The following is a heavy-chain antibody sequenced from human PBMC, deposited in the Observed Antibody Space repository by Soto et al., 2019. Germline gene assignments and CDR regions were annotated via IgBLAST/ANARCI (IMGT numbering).Heavy chain of an antibody. J-gene: IGHJ4*02. D-gene: IGHD3-16*01. V-gene: IGHV4-4*07. CDR3: ARVQTFSYYFNY. Sequence: QVQLQESGPGLVKPSETLSLTCTVSGGSISSYYWSWIRQPAGKGMEWIGRIYTRGRTNYNPSLKSRVTMSVDTSKNQCYLKLSSVTAADTAVYYCARVQTFSYYFNYWGQGTLVTVSS. CDR1: GGSISSYY. CDR2: IYTRGRT.